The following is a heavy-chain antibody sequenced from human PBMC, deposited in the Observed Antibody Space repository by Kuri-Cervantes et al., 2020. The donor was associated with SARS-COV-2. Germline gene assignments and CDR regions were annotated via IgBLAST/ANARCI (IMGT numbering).Heavy chain of an antibody. Sequence: GGSLRLSCAASGFTFSSYAMHWVRQAPGKGLEWVAVTSYDGSNKYYADSVKGRFTISRDNSKNTLYLQMNSLRAEDTAVYYCARDREWELLHAGAFDVWGQGTMVTGSS. CDR3: ARDREWELLHAGAFDV. CDR2: TSYDGSNK. J-gene: IGHJ3*01. CDR1: GFTFSSYA. V-gene: IGHV3-30-3*01. D-gene: IGHD1-26*01.